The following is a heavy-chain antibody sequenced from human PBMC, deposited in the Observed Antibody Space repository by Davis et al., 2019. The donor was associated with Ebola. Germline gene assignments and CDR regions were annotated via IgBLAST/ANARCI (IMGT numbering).Heavy chain of an antibody. CDR2: ISSSSSYT. D-gene: IGHD2-2*01. V-gene: IGHV3-11*06. J-gene: IGHJ5*02. CDR3: ARVKILKSGFYCSSTSCYFNTWFDP. CDR1: GFTFSDYY. Sequence: GESLKISCAASGFTFSDYYMSWIRQAPGKGLEWVSYISSSSSYTNYADSVKGRFTISRDNAKHSLYLQMNSLRAEDTAVYYCARVKILKSGFYCSSTSCYFNTWFDPWGQGTLVTVSS.